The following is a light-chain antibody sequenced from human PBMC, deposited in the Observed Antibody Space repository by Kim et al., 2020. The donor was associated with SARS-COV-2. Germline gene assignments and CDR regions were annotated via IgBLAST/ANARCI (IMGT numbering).Light chain of an antibody. V-gene: IGKV4-1*01. Sequence: ATVKRKSSQSLLYSPNKKNYLAWYQHKVGQPPKLLMYWSSTRESGVPDRFSGSGSGTDFTLTIISLQPEDVAVYYCQQDYTVPWTFGPGTKVDIK. J-gene: IGKJ1*01. CDR2: WSS. CDR3: QQDYTVPWT. CDR1: QSLLYSPNKKNY.